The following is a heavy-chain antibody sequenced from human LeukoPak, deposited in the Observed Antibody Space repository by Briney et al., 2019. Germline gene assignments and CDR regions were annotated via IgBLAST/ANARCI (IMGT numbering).Heavy chain of an antibody. Sequence: GGSLRLSCADSGLSVRTKYMTWVRQAAGKGLEWVSGIYTGDNTHYADSVRGRFTISRDSSKNTLYLQMNSLRDDDTAVYYCTARPDSFRGPSDYWGQGTLVTVSS. J-gene: IGHJ4*02. D-gene: IGHD3-16*01. CDR1: GLSVRTKY. CDR3: TARPDSFRGPSDY. V-gene: IGHV3-66*01. CDR2: IYTGDNT.